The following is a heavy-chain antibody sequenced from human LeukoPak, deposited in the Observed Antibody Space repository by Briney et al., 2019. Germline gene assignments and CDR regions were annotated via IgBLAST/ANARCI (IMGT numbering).Heavy chain of an antibody. V-gene: IGHV3-30*02. J-gene: IGHJ4*02. D-gene: IGHD6-19*01. Sequence: GGSLRLSCAASGFTFSRFGMHWVRQAPGKGLEWVALIRYDGSDKYYADSVRGRFTISRDNSKNTFYLQMDSLRTVDTAVYYCARQYSSEFDYWGQGTLVTVSS. CDR3: ARQYSSEFDY. CDR1: GFTFSRFG. CDR2: IRYDGSDK.